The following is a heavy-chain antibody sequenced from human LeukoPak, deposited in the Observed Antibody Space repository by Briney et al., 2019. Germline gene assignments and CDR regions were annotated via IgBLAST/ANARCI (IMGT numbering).Heavy chain of an antibody. CDR1: GGSISSYY. J-gene: IGHJ5*02. V-gene: IGHV4-59*01. CDR3: ASHVVVVVPAASAGNFDP. CDR2: IYYSGST. D-gene: IGHD2-2*01. Sequence: SETLSRTCTVSGGSISSYYWSWIRQPSGKGLEWIGYIYYSGSTNYNPSLKSRVTISVDTSKNQFSLKLSSVTAADTAVYYCASHVVVVVPAASAGNFDPWGQGTMVSVCS.